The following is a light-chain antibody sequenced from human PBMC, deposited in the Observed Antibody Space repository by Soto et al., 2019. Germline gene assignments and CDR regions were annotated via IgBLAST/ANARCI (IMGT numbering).Light chain of an antibody. CDR3: QHRSNWPPMYT. CDR1: QSVGGF. V-gene: IGKV3-11*01. J-gene: IGKJ2*01. CDR2: DTS. Sequence: EIVLTQSPATLSLSPGERATLSCRASQSVGGFLAWYQQKSDQAPRLLIYDTSKRATGIPARFSGSGSGTDFTLTISSLEPEDFAIYHCQHRSNWPPMYTFGQGTKLEIK.